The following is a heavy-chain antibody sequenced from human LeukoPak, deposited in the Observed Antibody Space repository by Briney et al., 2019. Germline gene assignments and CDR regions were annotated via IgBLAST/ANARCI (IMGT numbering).Heavy chain of an antibody. Sequence: GGSLRLSSTASGFTFGDYAMSWFRQAPGKGLEWVGFIRSKAYGGTTEYAASVKGRFTISRDDSKSIAYLQMNSLKTEDTAVYYCTREDIVVVPAASSAFDIWGQGTMVTVSS. CDR2: IRSKAYGGTT. CDR3: TREDIVVVPAASSAFDI. J-gene: IGHJ3*02. D-gene: IGHD2-2*01. V-gene: IGHV3-49*03. CDR1: GFTFGDYA.